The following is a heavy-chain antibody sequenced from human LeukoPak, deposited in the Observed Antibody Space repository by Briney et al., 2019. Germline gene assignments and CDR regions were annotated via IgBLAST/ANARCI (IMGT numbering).Heavy chain of an antibody. Sequence: GGSLRLSCAASGFTFSNYWMHWVRQAPGKGLVWVSRINTDGSTTDYADSVKGRFTISRDNAKNTVYLQMSSLRAEDTGVYYCVSSGNSGHGGQGTLVTVSS. J-gene: IGHJ4*02. D-gene: IGHD4-23*01. CDR3: VSSGNSGH. V-gene: IGHV3-74*01. CDR1: GFTFSNYW. CDR2: INTDGSTT.